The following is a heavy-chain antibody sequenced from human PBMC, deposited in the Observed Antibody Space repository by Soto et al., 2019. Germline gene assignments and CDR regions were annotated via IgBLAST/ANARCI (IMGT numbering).Heavy chain of an antibody. D-gene: IGHD3-10*01. CDR2: IWYDGSNK. CDR1: GFTFSSYG. Sequence: QVQLVESGGGVVEPGRSLRLSCAASGFTFSSYGMHWVRQAPGKGLERVAGIWYDGSNKYYADSVKGRFTISRDNSKNTLYLQMDSLRAEDTAVYYCARGKGFGEFYFDYWGQGTLVTVSS. CDR3: ARGKGFGEFYFDY. J-gene: IGHJ4*02. V-gene: IGHV3-33*01.